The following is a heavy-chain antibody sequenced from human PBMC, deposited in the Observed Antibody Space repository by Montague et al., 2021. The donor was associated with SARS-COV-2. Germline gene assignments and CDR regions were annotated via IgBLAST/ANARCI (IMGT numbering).Heavy chain of an antibody. CDR2: IYSSGST. CDR1: GGSISSNSYY. Sequence: SETLSLTCTVSGGSISSNSYYSCWILPPPGKVLGFIGIIYSSGSTYYPPSLKRRVTISVDTSKNQFSLRLTSVTAADTAVYYCDGSSGGEYYLDYWGQGTLVTVSS. J-gene: IGHJ4*02. D-gene: IGHD3-22*01. CDR3: DGSSGGEYYLDY. V-gene: IGHV4-39*01.